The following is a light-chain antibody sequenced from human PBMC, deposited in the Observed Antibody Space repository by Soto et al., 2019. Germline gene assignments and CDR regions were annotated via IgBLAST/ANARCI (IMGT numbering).Light chain of an antibody. CDR3: SSFTTTNTLGV. J-gene: IGLJ1*01. V-gene: IGLV2-14*01. CDR2: EVS. Sequence: QSVLTQPASVSGSPGQTITLSCAGISSDVSAYNSVSWYQQHPGKAPKLIIFEVSNRPSGVSHRFSGSKSGSTASLTISGLQAEDEADYYCSSFTTTNTLGVFGTGTKLTVL. CDR1: SSDVSAYNS.